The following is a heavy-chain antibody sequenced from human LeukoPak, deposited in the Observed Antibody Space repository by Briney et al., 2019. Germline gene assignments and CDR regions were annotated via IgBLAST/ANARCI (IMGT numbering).Heavy chain of an antibody. CDR1: GYTLTELS. D-gene: IGHD5-24*01. CDR3: ARLPRWLPLDY. J-gene: IGHJ4*02. Sequence: ASVKVSCKVSGYTLTELSMHWVRQAPGQGLEWMGWISAYNGNTNYAQKLQGRVTMTTDTSTSTAYMELRSLRSDDTAVYYCARLPRWLPLDYWGQGTLVTVSS. V-gene: IGHV1-18*01. CDR2: ISAYNGNT.